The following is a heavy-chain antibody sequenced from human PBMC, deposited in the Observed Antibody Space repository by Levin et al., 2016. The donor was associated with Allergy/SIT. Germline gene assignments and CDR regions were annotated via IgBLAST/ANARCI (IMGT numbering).Heavy chain of an antibody. CDR3: ASAGILTGQSQGYYYYGMDV. D-gene: IGHD3-9*01. V-gene: IGHV1-18*01. Sequence: WVRQAPGQGLEWMGWISAYNGNTNYAQKLQGRVTMTTDTSTSTAYMELRSLRSDDTAVYYCASAGILTGQSQGYYYYGMDVWGQGTTVTVSS. J-gene: IGHJ6*02. CDR2: ISAYNGNT.